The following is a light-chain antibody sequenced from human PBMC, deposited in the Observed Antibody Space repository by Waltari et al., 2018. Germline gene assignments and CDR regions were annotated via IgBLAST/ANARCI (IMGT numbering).Light chain of an antibody. V-gene: IGKV1-12*01. J-gene: IGKJ4*01. Sequence: DIQMTQSPPSVSASVGDRVTIPCRARQVIRIWLSWYQQKPGKARKLLIYAASTLQHGVPSRFSGSDSGTEFTLTISSLQPEDVATYYCQEANSFPLTFGGGT. CDR1: QVIRIW. CDR3: QEANSFPLT. CDR2: AAS.